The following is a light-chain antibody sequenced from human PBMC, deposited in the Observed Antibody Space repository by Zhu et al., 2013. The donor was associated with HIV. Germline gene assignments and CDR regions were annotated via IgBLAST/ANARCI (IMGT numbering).Light chain of an antibody. V-gene: IGKV1-39*01. CDR3: QQYNGYST. CDR1: QSISSY. CDR2: AAS. Sequence: DIQMTQSPSSLSASVGDRVTITCRASQSISSYLNWYQQKPGKAPKLLIYAASSLQSGVPSRFSGRGSGTQFTLTISSLQPEDFATYYCQQYNGYSTFGQGTKVEIK. J-gene: IGKJ1*01.